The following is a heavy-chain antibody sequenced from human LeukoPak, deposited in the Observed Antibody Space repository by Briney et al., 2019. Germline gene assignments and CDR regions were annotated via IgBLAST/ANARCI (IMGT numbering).Heavy chain of an antibody. CDR3: ARDRGWGDSSGYYGWYYFDY. J-gene: IGHJ4*02. D-gene: IGHD3-22*01. V-gene: IGHV4-31*03. CDR2: IYYSGST. CDR1: GGSINSGGYY. Sequence: PSETLSLTCTVSGGSINSGGYYWSWIRQHPGKGLEWIGYIYYSGSTYYNPSLKSRVTISVDTSKNQFSLKLSSVTAADTAVYYCARDRGWGDSSGYYGWYYFDYWGQGTLVTVSS.